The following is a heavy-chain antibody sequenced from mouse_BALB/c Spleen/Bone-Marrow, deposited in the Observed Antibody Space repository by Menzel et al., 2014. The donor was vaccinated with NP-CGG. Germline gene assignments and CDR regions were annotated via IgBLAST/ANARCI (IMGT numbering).Heavy chain of an antibody. V-gene: IGHV14-3*02. J-gene: IGHJ4*01. Sequence: EVKVEESGAELVKPGASVKLSCTASGFNIKDTYMHWAKQRPEQGLEWIGRIDPANGNTKYDPKFQGKAAITADTSSNTAYLQLSSLTSEDTAVYYCARWEYYAMDYWGQGTSVTVSS. CDR2: IDPANGNT. CDR1: GFNIKDTY. CDR3: ARWEYYAMDY. D-gene: IGHD4-1*01.